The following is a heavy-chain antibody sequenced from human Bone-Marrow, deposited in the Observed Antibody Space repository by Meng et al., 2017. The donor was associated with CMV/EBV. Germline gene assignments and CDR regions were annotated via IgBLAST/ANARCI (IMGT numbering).Heavy chain of an antibody. CDR2: IKQDGSEK. V-gene: IGHV3-7*01. Sequence: GESLKIPCAAAGIIFSSYWMTWAGQATGKGLEWVANIKQDGSEKYYVDSVKVRFTISRDNAKKSLSRQMNSLRHADTAVYSCAGGCPPVYVSESSQSGGQGKLV. D-gene: IGHD3-10*01. CDR3: AGGCPPVYVSESSQS. CDR1: GIIFSSYW. J-gene: IGHJ4*02.